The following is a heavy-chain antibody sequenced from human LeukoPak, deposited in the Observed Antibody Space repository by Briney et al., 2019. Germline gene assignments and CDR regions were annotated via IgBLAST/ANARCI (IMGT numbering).Heavy chain of an antibody. CDR1: GGSISSYY. CDR3: ARVLEYYRSQGAFDI. D-gene: IGHD1-14*01. V-gene: IGHV4-59*01. Sequence: PSETLSLTYTVSGGSISSYYWSWIRQPPGKGLEWIGYIYYSGSTNYNPSLKSRVTISVDTSKNQFSLKLSSVTAADTAVYYCARVLEYYRSQGAFDIWGQGTMVTVSS. CDR2: IYYSGST. J-gene: IGHJ3*02.